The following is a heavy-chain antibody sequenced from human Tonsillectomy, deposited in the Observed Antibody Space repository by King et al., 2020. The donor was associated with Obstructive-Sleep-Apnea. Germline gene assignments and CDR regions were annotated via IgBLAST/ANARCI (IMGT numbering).Heavy chain of an antibody. J-gene: IGHJ4*02. CDR2: INPNSGGT. Sequence: VQLVESGAEVKKPGASVKVSCKASGYTFTDYYIHWVRQAPGQGLEWMGWINPNSGGTNFAQKFQGRVTMTRDTSITTAYMYLSRLTSDDTAVYYCATEGWWGVRGDEDFWGQGTLVTVSS. V-gene: IGHV1-2*02. CDR3: ATEGWWGVRGDEDF. CDR1: GYTFTDYY. D-gene: IGHD3-10*01.